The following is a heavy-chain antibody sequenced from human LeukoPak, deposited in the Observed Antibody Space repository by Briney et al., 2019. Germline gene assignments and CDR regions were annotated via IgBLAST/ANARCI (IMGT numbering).Heavy chain of an antibody. V-gene: IGHV5-51*01. J-gene: IGHJ1*01. CDR3: ARLAYCGGDCYRTTRGYFQY. CDR2: IYPGDSDA. D-gene: IGHD2-21*02. Sequence: GASLQISCKGSGYSFTNYWIGWVRQMPGKGLKWMGIIYPGDSDARYSPSFQGQVTISADKSINTVYLQWSSLKASDTAMYYCARLAYCGGDCYRTTRGYFQYWGQGTLVTVSS. CDR1: GYSFTNYW.